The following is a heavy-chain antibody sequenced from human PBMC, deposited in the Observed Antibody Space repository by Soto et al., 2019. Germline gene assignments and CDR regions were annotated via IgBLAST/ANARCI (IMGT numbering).Heavy chain of an antibody. Sequence: QVQLLQSGAEVKKPGASVKVSCKASGYTFTSYGISWVRQAPGQGLDRMGWISAYNGNTNYAQKLQGRVTMTTDTSTSTAYMGLRSLRSDDTAVYYCARANRGGTGEGDWFDRWGQGTLVTVSS. D-gene: IGHD2-15*01. J-gene: IGHJ5*02. CDR1: GYTFTSYG. V-gene: IGHV1-18*01. CDR2: ISAYNGNT. CDR3: ARANRGGTGEGDWFDR.